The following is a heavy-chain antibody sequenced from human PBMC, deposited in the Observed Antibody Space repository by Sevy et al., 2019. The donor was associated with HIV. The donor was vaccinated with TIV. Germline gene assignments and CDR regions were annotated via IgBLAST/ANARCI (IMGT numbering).Heavy chain of an antibody. J-gene: IGHJ5*02. CDR3: AGCPRWKGGGWFDA. D-gene: IGHD1-1*01. V-gene: IGHV5-51*01. Sequence: GESLKISCKGSGYSFTSYWIGWVRQMPGKGLEWMGIIYPGDSDTRYSQSFQGQVTISAEKSISTAYLQWSSLKASDTAMYCCAGCPRWKGGGWFDAWGQGTLVTVSS. CDR2: IYPGDSDT. CDR1: GYSFTSYW.